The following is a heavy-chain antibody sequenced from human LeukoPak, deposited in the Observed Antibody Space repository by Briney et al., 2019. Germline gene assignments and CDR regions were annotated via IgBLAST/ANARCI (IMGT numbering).Heavy chain of an antibody. J-gene: IGHJ3*02. CDR3: AREAPGRDDAFDI. V-gene: IGHV4-31*03. CDR2: IYYSGST. CDR1: GGSISSGGYY. D-gene: IGHD2-21*02. Sequence: SQTLSLTCTVSGGSISSGGYYWSWIRQHPGKGLEWIGYIYYSGSTYYNPSLKSRVTISVDTSKNQFSPKLSSVTAADTAVYYCAREAPGRDDAFDIWGQGTMVTVSS.